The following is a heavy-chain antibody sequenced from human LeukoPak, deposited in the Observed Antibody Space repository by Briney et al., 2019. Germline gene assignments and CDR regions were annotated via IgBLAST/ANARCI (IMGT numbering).Heavy chain of an antibody. CDR3: AKAGYTSGRTPLNY. D-gene: IGHD2-15*01. V-gene: IGHV3-23*01. CDR1: GFTFSTYV. CDR2: ISGSDGYT. Sequence: GGSLRLSCAASGFTFSTYVMSWVRQVPGMELEWVSSISGSDGYTYYADSVKGRFTVSRDNSKNTLYLQMNSLRAEDTATYYCAKAGYTSGRTPLNYWGQGALVTVSS. J-gene: IGHJ4*02.